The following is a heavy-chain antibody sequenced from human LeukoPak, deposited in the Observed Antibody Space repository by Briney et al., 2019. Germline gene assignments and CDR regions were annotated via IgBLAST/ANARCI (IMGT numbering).Heavy chain of an antibody. Sequence: GGSLRLSCAASGFTFSSYAMSWVRQAPGKGLEWVSGISGSGDNTYYADSVKGRFTISRDNSKNMLYVQVNSLGTEDTAAYYCAKGSYYDSSGSFYFDYWGQGTLVTVSS. CDR3: AKGSYYDSSGSFYFDY. CDR2: ISGSGDNT. V-gene: IGHV3-23*01. J-gene: IGHJ4*02. D-gene: IGHD3-22*01. CDR1: GFTFSSYA.